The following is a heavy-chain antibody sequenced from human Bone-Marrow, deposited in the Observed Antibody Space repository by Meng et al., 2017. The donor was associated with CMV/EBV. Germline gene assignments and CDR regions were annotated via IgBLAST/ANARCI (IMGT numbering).Heavy chain of an antibody. Sequence: GESLKISCAASGFTFSSFGMHWVRQAPGEGLEWVAFIRYDGSDKYYADSVKGRFTISRDNSKNTLYLQMNSLRAEDTAVYYCARSYGRFLEWLLAYIFDYWGQGTLVTVSS. D-gene: IGHD3-3*01. J-gene: IGHJ4*02. CDR2: IRYDGSDK. CDR1: GFTFSSFG. V-gene: IGHV3-30*02. CDR3: ARSYGRFLEWLLAYIFDY.